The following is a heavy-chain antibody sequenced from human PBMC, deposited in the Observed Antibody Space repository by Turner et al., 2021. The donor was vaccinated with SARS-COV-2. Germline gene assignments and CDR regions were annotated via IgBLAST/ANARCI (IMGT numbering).Heavy chain of an antibody. CDR1: GFTFRSYW. J-gene: IGHJ3*02. D-gene: IGHD3-3*01. V-gene: IGHV3-74*01. CDR3: ARDQRDSVIWSGYGAFDI. Sequence: EVQLVESGGGLVQPGGSLRLSCAASGFTFRSYWMHWVRQAPGKGLVWVSHINSDGSFTSYADSVKGRFTISRDNAKNTLYLQMNSLRAEDTAVYYCARDQRDSVIWSGYGAFDIWGQGTMVTVSS. CDR2: INSDGSFT.